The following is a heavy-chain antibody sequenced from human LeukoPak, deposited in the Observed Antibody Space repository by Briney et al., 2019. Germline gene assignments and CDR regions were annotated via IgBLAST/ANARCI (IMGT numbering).Heavy chain of an antibody. CDR1: GFTFTTYA. CDR2: ISDSGDST. Sequence: GGSLRLSCTASGFTFTTYAMSWVRQAPGQGLEWISTISDSGDSTYYADSVKGRFTISRDNSKNTLYVQMNSLRAEDTAVYYCAKSHSVGYRGYFDYWGQGTLVTVSS. D-gene: IGHD5-12*01. J-gene: IGHJ4*02. V-gene: IGHV3-23*01. CDR3: AKSHSVGYRGYFDY.